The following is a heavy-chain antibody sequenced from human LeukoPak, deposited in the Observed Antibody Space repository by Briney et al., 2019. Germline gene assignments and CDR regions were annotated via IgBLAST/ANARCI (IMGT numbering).Heavy chain of an antibody. Sequence: SVKVSCKASGYTFTSYGISWVRQAPGQGLEWMGRIIPILGIANYAQKFQGRVTITADRSTSTAYMELSSLRSEDTAVYYCARDQITLTTVIPNWFDPWGQGTLVTVSS. CDR2: IIPILGIA. CDR1: GYTFTSYG. D-gene: IGHD4-11*01. V-gene: IGHV1-69*04. J-gene: IGHJ5*02. CDR3: ARDQITLTTVIPNWFDP.